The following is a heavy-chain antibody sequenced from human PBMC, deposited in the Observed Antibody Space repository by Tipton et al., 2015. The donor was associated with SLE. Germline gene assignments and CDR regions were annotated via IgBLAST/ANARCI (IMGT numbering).Heavy chain of an antibody. Sequence: TLSLTCAVYGGSFSGYYWSWIRQPPGKGLEWIGEINHSGSTNYNPSLKSRVTISVDTSKNQISLKLSSVTAADTAVYYCATRQRGYSGYDSWGQGTLVTVSS. D-gene: IGHD5-12*01. J-gene: IGHJ4*02. CDR3: ATRQRGYSGYDS. CDR2: INHSGST. CDR1: GGSFSGYY. V-gene: IGHV4-34*01.